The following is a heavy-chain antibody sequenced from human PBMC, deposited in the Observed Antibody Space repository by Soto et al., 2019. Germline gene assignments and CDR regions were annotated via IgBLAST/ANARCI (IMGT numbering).Heavy chain of an antibody. Sequence: ASVKVSCKASGYTFTSYDINWVRQATGQGLEWMGWMNPNSGNTGFAQKFKGRVAMTRNTSISTAYMELSSLRSEDTAVYYCARGRIYGFPFDYWGQGTRVTVSS. CDR3: ARGRIYGFPFDY. CDR1: GYTFTSYD. CDR2: MNPNSGNT. V-gene: IGHV1-8*01. D-gene: IGHD3-10*01. J-gene: IGHJ4*02.